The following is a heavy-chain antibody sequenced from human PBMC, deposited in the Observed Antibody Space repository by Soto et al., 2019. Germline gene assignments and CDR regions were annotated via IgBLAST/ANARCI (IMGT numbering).Heavy chain of an antibody. CDR3: AVIMGRNWFDS. CDR2: IYYRGNT. CDR1: GGSISSGVHY. Sequence: TLFLSDTVSGGSISSGVHYWSWVRQAPGKGLEWIGNIYYRGNTYYNPTLKIRLTISVVSSKTQSSLKLSSVIAAGTAVYYSAVIMGRNWFDSWGQGTLVTVSS. V-gene: IGHV4-30-4*01. J-gene: IGHJ5*01. D-gene: IGHD3-16*01.